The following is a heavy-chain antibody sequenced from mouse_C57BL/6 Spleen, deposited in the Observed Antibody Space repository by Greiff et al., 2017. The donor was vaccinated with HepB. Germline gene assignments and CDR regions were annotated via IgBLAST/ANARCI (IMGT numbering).Heavy chain of an antibody. J-gene: IGHJ1*03. CDR1: GYTFTSYW. V-gene: IGHV1-53*01. CDR3: ARIYGSRRDYWYFDV. CDR2: INPSNGGT. Sequence: VQLQQSGTELVKPGASVKLSCKASGYTFTSYWMHWVKQRPGQGLEWIGNINPSNGGTNYNEKFKSKATLTVDKSSSTAYMQLSSLTSEDSAVYYCARIYGSRRDYWYFDVWGTGTTVTVSS. D-gene: IGHD1-1*01.